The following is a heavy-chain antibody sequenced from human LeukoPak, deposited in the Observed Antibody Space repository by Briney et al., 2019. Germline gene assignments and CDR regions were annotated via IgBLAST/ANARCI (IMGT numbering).Heavy chain of an antibody. V-gene: IGHV3-30*18. J-gene: IGHJ3*01. CDR1: GFTFSSYG. D-gene: IGHD1-26*01. CDR2: ISYDGSNK. CDR3: AKDQDTFVGASQT. Sequence: GGSLRLSCAASGFTFSSYGMHWVRQAPGKGLEWVAVISYDGSNKYYADSVKGRFTISRDNSKNTLDLQMISLRADDTAMYYCAKDQDTFVGASQTWGQGTTVTVSS.